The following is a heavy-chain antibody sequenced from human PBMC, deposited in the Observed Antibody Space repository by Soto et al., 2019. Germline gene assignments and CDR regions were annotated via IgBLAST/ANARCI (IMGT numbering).Heavy chain of an antibody. D-gene: IGHD3-10*01. CDR1: GGTFSSYA. CDR2: IIPIFGTA. Sequence: ASVKVSCKASGGTFSSYAISWVRQAPGQGLEWMGGIIPIFGTANYAQKFQGRVTITADESTSTAYMELSSLRSDDTAVYYCARDLLWFGEFSSWYFDYWGQGTLVTVSS. J-gene: IGHJ4*02. V-gene: IGHV1-69*13. CDR3: ARDLLWFGEFSSWYFDY.